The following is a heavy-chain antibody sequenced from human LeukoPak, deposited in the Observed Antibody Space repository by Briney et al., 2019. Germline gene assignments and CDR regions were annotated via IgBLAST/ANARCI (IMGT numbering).Heavy chain of an antibody. CDR3: AELGITVIGGV. CDR2: ISSSGSTI. CDR1: GFTFSSYE. J-gene: IGHJ6*04. Sequence: QPGGSLRLSCAASGFTFSSYEMNWVRQAPGKGLEWVSYISSSGSTIYYVDSVKGRFTISRDNAKNSLYLQMNSLRAEDTAVYYCAELGITVIGGVWGKGTTVTISS. D-gene: IGHD3-10*02. V-gene: IGHV3-48*03.